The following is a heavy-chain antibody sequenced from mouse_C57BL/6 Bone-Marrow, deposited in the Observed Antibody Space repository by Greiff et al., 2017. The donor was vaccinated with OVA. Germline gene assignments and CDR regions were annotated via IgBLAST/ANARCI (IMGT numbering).Heavy chain of an antibody. V-gene: IGHV1-69*01. CDR2: IDPSDSYT. D-gene: IGHD2-1*01. J-gene: IGHJ3*01. Sequence: QVQLQQPGAELVMPGASVKLSCKASGYTFTSYWMHWVKQRPGQGLEWIGEIDPSDSYTNYNQKFKGKSTLTVDKSSSTAYMQLSSLTSEDSAVYYCARGGNGGAWFADWGQGTLVTVSA. CDR3: ARGGNGGAWFAD. CDR1: GYTFTSYW.